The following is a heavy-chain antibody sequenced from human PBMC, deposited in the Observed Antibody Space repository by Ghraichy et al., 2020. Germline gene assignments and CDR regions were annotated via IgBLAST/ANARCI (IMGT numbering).Heavy chain of an antibody. CDR2: INHSGST. Sequence: SETLSLTCAVYGGSFSGYYWSWIRQPPGKGLEWIGEINHSGSTNYNPSLKSRVTISVDTSKNQFSLKLSSVTAADTAVYYCARGPGGFDYWGQGTLVTVSS. J-gene: IGHJ4*02. V-gene: IGHV4-34*01. CDR3: ARGPGGFDY. CDR1: GGSFSGYY. D-gene: IGHD3-10*01.